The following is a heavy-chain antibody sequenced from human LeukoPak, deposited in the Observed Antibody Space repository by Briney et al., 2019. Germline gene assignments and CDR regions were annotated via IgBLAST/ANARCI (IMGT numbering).Heavy chain of an antibody. CDR2: ISYDGSNK. Sequence: PGGFLRLSCAASGFTFSSYGMHWVRQAPGKGLEWVAVISYDGSNKYYADSVKGRFTISRDNSKNTLYLQMNSLRAEDTAVYYCAKDLVSGWTDAFDIWGQGTMVTVSS. CDR3: AKDLVSGWTDAFDI. CDR1: GFTFSSYG. J-gene: IGHJ3*02. D-gene: IGHD6-19*01. V-gene: IGHV3-30*18.